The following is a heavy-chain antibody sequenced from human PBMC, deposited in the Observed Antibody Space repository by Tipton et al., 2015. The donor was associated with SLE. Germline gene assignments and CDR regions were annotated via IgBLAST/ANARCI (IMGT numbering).Heavy chain of an antibody. CDR2: IYTSGTT. D-gene: IGHD6-13*01. CDR1: GGSISSGSYY. CDR3: ARTEGSQYASWYFDR. J-gene: IGHJ4*02. V-gene: IGHV4-61*02. Sequence: TLSLTCTVSGGSISSGSYYWSWIRQPAGKGLEWIGRIYTSGTTDYNPSLRSRVTMSIDTSRNQFSLNLNSVIPADTAMYYCARTEGSQYASWYFDRWGRGTLVSVSS.